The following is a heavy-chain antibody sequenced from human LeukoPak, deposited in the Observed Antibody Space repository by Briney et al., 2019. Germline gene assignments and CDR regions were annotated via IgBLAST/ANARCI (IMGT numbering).Heavy chain of an antibody. D-gene: IGHD3-3*01. CDR2: IKQDGSEK. CDR1: GFTISNYW. J-gene: IGHJ5*02. V-gene: IGHV3-7*01. Sequence: PGGSLRLSCAAFGFTISNYWMSWVRQAPGKGLQWVASIKQDGSEKYYVDSVKGRFTISTDNAKNSLYLQMNSLRAEDTAVYYRARGRVGIGSWGQGTLVTVSS. CDR3: ARGRVGIGS.